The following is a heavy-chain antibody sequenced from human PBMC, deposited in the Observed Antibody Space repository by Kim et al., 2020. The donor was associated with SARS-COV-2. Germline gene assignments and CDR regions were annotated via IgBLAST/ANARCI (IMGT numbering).Heavy chain of an antibody. V-gene: IGHV3-30*18. Sequence: GGSLRLSCAASGFTFSSYGMHWVRQAPGKGLEWVAVISYDGSNKYYADSVKGRFTISRDNSKNTLYLQMNSLRAEDTAVYYCAKEKELGYCSGGSCWRYYWYFDLWGRGTLVTVSS. CDR1: GFTFSSYG. CDR2: ISYDGSNK. D-gene: IGHD2-15*01. CDR3: AKEKELGYCSGGSCWRYYWYFDL. J-gene: IGHJ2*01.